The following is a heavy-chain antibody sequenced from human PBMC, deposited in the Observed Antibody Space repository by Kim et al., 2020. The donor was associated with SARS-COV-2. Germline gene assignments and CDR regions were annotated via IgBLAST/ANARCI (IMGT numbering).Heavy chain of an antibody. Sequence: GGSLRLSCAASGFTFSSYAMHWVRQAPGKGLEWVAVISYDGSNKYYADSVKGRFTISRDNSKNTLYLQMNSLRAEDTAVYYCARESWVIWGQGTLVTVSS. D-gene: IGHD3-22*01. CDR1: GFTFSSYA. CDR2: ISYDGSNK. J-gene: IGHJ4*02. V-gene: IGHV3-30-3*01. CDR3: ARESWVI.